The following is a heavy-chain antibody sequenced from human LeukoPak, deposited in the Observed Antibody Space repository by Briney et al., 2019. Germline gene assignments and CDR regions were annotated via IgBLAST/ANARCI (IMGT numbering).Heavy chain of an antibody. Sequence: GGSLRLSCAASGFTVSSNYMSWVRQAPGKGLEWVSVIYGGGSTYYADSVKGRFTISRDNSKNTLYLQMNSLRAEDTAVYYCAKDGLWFGELFNFWGQGTLVTVSS. J-gene: IGHJ4*02. V-gene: IGHV3-53*05. CDR3: AKDGLWFGELFNF. CDR2: IYGGGST. D-gene: IGHD3-10*01. CDR1: GFTVSSNY.